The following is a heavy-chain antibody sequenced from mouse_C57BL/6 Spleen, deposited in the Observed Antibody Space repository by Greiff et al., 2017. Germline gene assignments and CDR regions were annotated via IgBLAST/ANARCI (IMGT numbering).Heavy chain of an antibody. V-gene: IGHV1-26*01. CDR2: INPNNGGT. CDR3: AREGVITTVVADY. J-gene: IGHJ2*01. Sequence: VQLQQSGPELVKPGASVKISCKASGYTFTDYYMNWVKQSHGKSLEWIGDINPNNGGTSYNQKFKGKATLTVDKSSSTAYMELRSLTSEDSAVYYCAREGVITTVVADYWGQGTTLTVSS. D-gene: IGHD1-1*01. CDR1: GYTFTDYY.